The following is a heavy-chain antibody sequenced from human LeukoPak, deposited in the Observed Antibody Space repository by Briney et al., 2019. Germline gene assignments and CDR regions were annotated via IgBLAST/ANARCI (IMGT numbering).Heavy chain of an antibody. V-gene: IGHV4-39*07. J-gene: IGHJ4*02. CDR2: IYYSGST. CDR3: ARDLLYYDFWSGYGFDY. D-gene: IGHD3-3*01. CDR1: GGSISSSSYY. Sequence: SETLSLTCTVSGGSISSSSYYWGWIRQPPGKGLEWIGSIYYSGSTYYNPSLKSRVTISVDTSKNQFSLKLSSVTAADTAVYYCARDLLYYDFWSGYGFDYWGQGTLVTVSS.